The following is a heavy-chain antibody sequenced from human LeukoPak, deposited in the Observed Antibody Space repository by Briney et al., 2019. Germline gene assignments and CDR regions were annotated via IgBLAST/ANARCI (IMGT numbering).Heavy chain of an antibody. CDR3: ATGELGMGLDY. Sequence: ASVNVSCKASGYTFTGYYMHWVRQAPGQGLEWMGWINPNSGGTNYAQKFQGRVTMTEDTSTDAAYMELSSLRSEDTAVYYCATGELGMGLDYWGQGTLVTVSS. V-gene: IGHV1-2*02. CDR2: INPNSGGT. CDR1: GYTFTGYY. J-gene: IGHJ4*02. D-gene: IGHD7-27*01.